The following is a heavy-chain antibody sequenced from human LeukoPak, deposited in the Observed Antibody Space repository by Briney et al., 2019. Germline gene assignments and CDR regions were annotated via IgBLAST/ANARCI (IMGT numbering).Heavy chain of an antibody. J-gene: IGHJ4*02. CDR3: ARSWTNYYFDF. Sequence: ASETLSLTCTVSGGSISSYYWSWIQQPPGKGLEWIGYIYYSGSTNYNPSLKSRVTISADTSKNQFSLKLSSVTAADTAVYYCARSWTNYYFDFWGQGTLVTVSS. D-gene: IGHD6-13*01. V-gene: IGHV4-59*01. CDR1: GGSISSYY. CDR2: IYYSGST.